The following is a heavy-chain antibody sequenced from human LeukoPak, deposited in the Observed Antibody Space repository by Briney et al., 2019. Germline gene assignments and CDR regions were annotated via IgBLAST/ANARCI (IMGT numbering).Heavy chain of an antibody. CDR2: IKHSGST. Sequence: SETPSLTCAVYGGSFRGYYWSWIRQPPGKGLEWIGEIKHSGSTDYSPSLKSRVTISLDTSKNQFPLKLSSVTAADTAVYYCARGAGVATIPFDFWGQGTLVTVPS. D-gene: IGHD5-12*01. V-gene: IGHV4-34*01. CDR1: GGSFRGYY. CDR3: ARGAGVATIPFDF. J-gene: IGHJ4*02.